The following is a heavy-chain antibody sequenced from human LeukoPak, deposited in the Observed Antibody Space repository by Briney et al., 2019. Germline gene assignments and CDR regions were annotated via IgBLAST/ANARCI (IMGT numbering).Heavy chain of an antibody. Sequence: PGGSLRLSCVASGFTFKNNWMHWVRQAPGRGLMWVSRINTDGSRTTYADSVRGRFTISRDNAKSTLYLQMSSLKAEDTAVYYCARIIGYSNQFDYWGKGTLVTVSS. CDR2: INTDGSRT. V-gene: IGHV3-74*03. CDR3: ARIIGYSNQFDY. CDR1: GFTFKNNW. D-gene: IGHD5-18*01. J-gene: IGHJ4*02.